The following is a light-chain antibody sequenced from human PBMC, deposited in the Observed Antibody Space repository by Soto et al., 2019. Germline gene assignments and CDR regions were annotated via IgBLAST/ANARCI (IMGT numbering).Light chain of an antibody. CDR1: SSNIGSNY. Sequence: QSVLAQPPSASGTPGQTVSISCSGSSSNIGSNYVSWYQQLPGTAPKLLIYRNNQRPSGVPERFSGSKSGTSASLAISGLRSDDEADYYCAAWDDSVSGPNYVFGTGTKVNVL. CDR2: RNN. J-gene: IGLJ1*01. V-gene: IGLV1-47*01. CDR3: AAWDDSVSGPNYV.